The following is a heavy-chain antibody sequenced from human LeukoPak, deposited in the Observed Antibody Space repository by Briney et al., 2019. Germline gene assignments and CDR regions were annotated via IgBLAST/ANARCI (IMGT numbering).Heavy chain of an antibody. V-gene: IGHV4-39*01. D-gene: IGHD5-18*01. J-gene: IGHJ4*02. CDR1: GGSISSSSYS. Sequence: SETLSLTCTVSGGSISSSSYSWGWIRQPPGKGLEWIGSIYYSGSTYYNPSLKSRVTISVDTSKNQFSLKLSSVTAADTAVYYCARLASGYSYRPFDYWGQGTLVTVSS. CDR3: ARLASGYSYRPFDY. CDR2: IYYSGST.